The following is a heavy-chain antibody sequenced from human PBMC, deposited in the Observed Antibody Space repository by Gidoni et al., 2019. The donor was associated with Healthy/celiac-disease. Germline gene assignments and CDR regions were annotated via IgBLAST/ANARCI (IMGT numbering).Heavy chain of an antibody. CDR3: ARLTLGDYDFWSGNEERAYYFDY. CDR2: IYFSGST. CDR1: VGSISSCRDY. J-gene: IGHJ4*02. D-gene: IGHD3-3*01. Sequence: QLQLQESGPGLVKPSETLSPTGLVSVGSISSCRDYWGWIRQPPGKGLGWIGSIYFSGSTYYNPSLKSRVTISVDTSKNQFSLKLSSVTAADTAVYYCARLTLGDYDFWSGNEERAYYFDYWGQGTLVTVSS. V-gene: IGHV4-39*01.